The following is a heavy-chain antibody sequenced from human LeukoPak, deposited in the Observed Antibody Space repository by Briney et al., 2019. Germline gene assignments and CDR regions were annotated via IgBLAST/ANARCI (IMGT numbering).Heavy chain of an antibody. J-gene: IGHJ4*02. V-gene: IGHV4-34*01. CDR3: ARGRRGQQLVRGFDY. D-gene: IGHD6-13*01. Sequence: NPSETLFLTCAVYGGSFSGYYWSWIRQPPGKGLEWIGEINHSGSTNYNPSLKSRVTISVDTSKNQFSLKLSSVTAADTVVYYCARGRRGQQLVRGFDYWGQGTLVTVSS. CDR2: INHSGST. CDR1: GGSFSGYY.